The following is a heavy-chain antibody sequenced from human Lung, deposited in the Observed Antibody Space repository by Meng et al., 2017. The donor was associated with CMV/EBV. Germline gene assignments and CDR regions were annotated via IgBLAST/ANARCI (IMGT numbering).Heavy chain of an antibody. V-gene: IGHV4-61*01. J-gene: IGHJ6*02. CDR2: IYYSGST. Sequence: LSCTVSGGSVSSGSYYWSWIRQPPGKGLEWIGYIYYSGSTNYNPSLKSRVTISVDTSKNQFSLKLSSVTAADTAVYYCARDYGWGAVTRYYYYVMDVXGQGXTVTVSS. D-gene: IGHD3-16*01. CDR1: GGSVSSGSYY. CDR3: ARDYGWGAVTRYYYYVMDV.